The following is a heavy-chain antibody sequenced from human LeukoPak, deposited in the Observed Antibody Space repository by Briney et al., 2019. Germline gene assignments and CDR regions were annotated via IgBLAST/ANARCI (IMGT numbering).Heavy chain of an antibody. CDR2: ISGGGGST. D-gene: IGHD5-12*01. CDR1: GFTFSTYA. V-gene: IGHV3-23*01. J-gene: IGHJ6*02. CDR3: AKVQGGYIVYYFYGMDV. Sequence: GGSLRLSCAASGFTFSTYAMSRVRQAPGKGLEWVSAISGGGGSTYYAASVKGRFTISRDNSKNTLYLQMNSLRAEDTAVYYCAKVQGGYIVYYFYGMDVWGQGTTVTVSS.